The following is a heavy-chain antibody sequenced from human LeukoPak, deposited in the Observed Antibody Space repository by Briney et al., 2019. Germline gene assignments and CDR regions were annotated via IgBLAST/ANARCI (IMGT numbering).Heavy chain of an antibody. Sequence: GGSLRLSCAASGFTFSSYTMNWVRQAPGKGLEWVSYISGSSSTIYYADSVKGRFTISRDNAKNSLYLQMNSLKTEDTAVYYCTRTAVDSSGPPDAFDIWGQGTMVTVSS. CDR2: ISGSSSTI. J-gene: IGHJ3*02. CDR1: GFTFSSYT. CDR3: TRTAVDSSGPPDAFDI. D-gene: IGHD3-22*01. V-gene: IGHV3-48*01.